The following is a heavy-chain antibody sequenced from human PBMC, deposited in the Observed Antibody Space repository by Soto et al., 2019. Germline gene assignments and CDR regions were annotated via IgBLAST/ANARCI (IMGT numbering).Heavy chain of an antibody. CDR3: ARVPRGSSTSGGMDV. CDR1: GGSISSGGYS. D-gene: IGHD2-2*01. CDR2: IYHSGST. V-gene: IGHV4-30-2*01. J-gene: IGHJ6*02. Sequence: SETLSLTCAVSGGSISSGGYSWSWIRQPPGKGLEWIGYIYHSGSTYYNPSLKSRVTISVDTSKNQFSLKLSSVTAADTAVYYCARVPRGSSTSGGMDVWGQGTTVTVSS.